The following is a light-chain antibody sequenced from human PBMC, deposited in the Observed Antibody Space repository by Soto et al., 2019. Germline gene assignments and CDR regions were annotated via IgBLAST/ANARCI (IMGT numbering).Light chain of an antibody. CDR1: QGISND. Sequence: DIQMTQSPSSLSASIGDRVTITCRARQGISNDLAWYQQKPGKVPKLLIFAASTLQSGVPSRFSGSGSGTDFTLTISSLQPEDVATYYCQKYNSAPWAFGQGTKVEIK. V-gene: IGKV1-27*01. CDR2: AAS. J-gene: IGKJ1*01. CDR3: QKYNSAPWA.